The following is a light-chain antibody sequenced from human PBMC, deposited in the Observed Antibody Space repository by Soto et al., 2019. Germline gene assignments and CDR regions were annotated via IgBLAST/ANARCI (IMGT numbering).Light chain of an antibody. V-gene: IGLV2-14*01. CDR3: SSYTRYYTGV. Sequence: QSALTQPASVSGSPGQSITISCTGSSSDIGGDDFVSWYQQHPGKAPKILIYEVSNRPSGVSNRFSGSKSGYTASLTISGLQAEYEADYYCSSYTRYYTGVFGGGTKVTVL. CDR2: EVS. J-gene: IGLJ3*02. CDR1: SSDIGGDDF.